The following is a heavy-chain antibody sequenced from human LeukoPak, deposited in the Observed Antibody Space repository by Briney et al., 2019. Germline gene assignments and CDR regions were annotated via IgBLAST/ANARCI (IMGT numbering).Heavy chain of an antibody. CDR2: INPSGGST. V-gene: IGHV1-46*01. D-gene: IGHD2-21*02. CDR3: AKAYCGGDCLLGSLDV. CDR1: GYTFTSYY. Sequence: ASVKVSCKASGYTFTSYYMHWVRQAPGQGLEWMGIINPSGGSTSYAQKFQGRVTMTRDMSTSTVYMELSSLRSEDTAVYYCAKAYCGGDCLLGSLDVWGKGTTVTVSS. J-gene: IGHJ6*04.